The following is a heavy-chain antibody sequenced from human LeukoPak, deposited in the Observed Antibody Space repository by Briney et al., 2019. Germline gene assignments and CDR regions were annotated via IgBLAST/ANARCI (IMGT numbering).Heavy chain of an antibody. CDR2: IYYSGST. D-gene: IGHD2-2*01. CDR1: GGSISSSYYY. V-gene: IGHV4-39*01. Sequence: PSETLSLTCAVSGGSISSSYYYWGWIRQPPGKGLEWIGSIYYSGSTYYIPSLKSRVTISVGTSKNQFSLKLSSVTAADTAVYYCARHYCSSTSCHFDYWGQGILVSVSS. CDR3: ARHYCSSTSCHFDY. J-gene: IGHJ4*02.